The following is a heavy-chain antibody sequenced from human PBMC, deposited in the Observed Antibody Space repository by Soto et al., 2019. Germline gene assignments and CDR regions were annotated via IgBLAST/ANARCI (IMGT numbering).Heavy chain of an antibody. CDR1: GFTFSSYW. CDR2: INSDGSST. J-gene: IGHJ3*02. Sequence: PGGSLRLSCAVSGFTFSSYWMHWVRQAPGKGLVWVSRINSDGSSTSYADSVKGRFTISRDNAKNTLYLQMNSLRAEDTAVYYCAREYYDILTGYGAFDIWGQGTMVTVSS. CDR3: AREYYDILTGYGAFDI. V-gene: IGHV3-74*01. D-gene: IGHD3-9*01.